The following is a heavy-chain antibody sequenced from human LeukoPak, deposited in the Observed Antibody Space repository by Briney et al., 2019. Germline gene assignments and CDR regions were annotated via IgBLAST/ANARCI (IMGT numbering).Heavy chain of an antibody. Sequence: PGGSLRLSCTASGFTFSNFGMHWVRQAPGKGLEWVGRIKSKTDGGTTDYAAPVKGRFTISRDDSKNTLYLQMNSLKTEDTAVYYCTTDLVRYSGSYYWRGHWGQGTLVTVSS. CDR2: IKSKTDGGTT. D-gene: IGHD1-26*01. CDR1: GFTFSNFG. J-gene: IGHJ4*02. V-gene: IGHV3-15*01. CDR3: TTDLVRYSGSYYWRGH.